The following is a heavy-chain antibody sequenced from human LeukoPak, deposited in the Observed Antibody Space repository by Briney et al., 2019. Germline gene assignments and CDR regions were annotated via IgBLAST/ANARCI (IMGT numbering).Heavy chain of an antibody. CDR3: ARGWNYAFRFDS. CDR2: IKQDGSER. D-gene: IGHD1-7*01. Sequence: QPGGSLRLSCAASGFTFNDYWMTWVRQAPGRGLEGVAHIKQDGSERYYGDCVKGRFTISRDNAKNLVYLQMNSLGAEDTALYYCARGWNYAFRFDSWGQGTLVTVSS. CDR1: GFTFNDYW. J-gene: IGHJ4*02. V-gene: IGHV3-7*01.